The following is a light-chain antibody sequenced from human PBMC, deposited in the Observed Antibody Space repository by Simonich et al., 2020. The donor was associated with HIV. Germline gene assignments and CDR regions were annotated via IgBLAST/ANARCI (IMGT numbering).Light chain of an antibody. J-gene: IGKJ2*01. CDR1: QSISSN. V-gene: IGKV3-15*01. CDR2: GAS. CDR3: QQYNNWPPYT. Sequence: EIVLTQSPGTLSLSPGERATLSCRTSQSISSNFLARYQQKPGQAPRLLIYGASTRATGIPARFSGSGSGTEFTLTIRSMQSEDFAVYYCQQYNNWPPYTFGQGTKVEIK.